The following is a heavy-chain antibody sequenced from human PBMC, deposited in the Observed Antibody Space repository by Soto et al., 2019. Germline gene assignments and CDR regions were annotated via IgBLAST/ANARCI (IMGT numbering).Heavy chain of an antibody. Sequence: EVQLVESGGSLVQPGGSLRLSCAASGFTFSSYAMHWVRQAPGKGLEYVLAISSNGGSIYYGNSVKGRFTISRDNSKNTLYLQMGSLRAEDMAVYYCARLRNFHSALDVWGQGTTVTVSS. J-gene: IGHJ6*02. CDR2: ISSNGGSI. CDR1: GFTFSSYA. V-gene: IGHV3-64*01. D-gene: IGHD1-1*01. CDR3: ARLRNFHSALDV.